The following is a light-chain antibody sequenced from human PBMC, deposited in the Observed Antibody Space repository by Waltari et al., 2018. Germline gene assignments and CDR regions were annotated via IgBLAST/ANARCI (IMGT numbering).Light chain of an antibody. J-gene: IGLJ1*01. CDR3: CSYAGSSTPYV. V-gene: IGLV2-23*01. CDR2: EGS. CDR1: SSAVGSYDP. Sequence: QSALTPPASVSGSPGQSITISCTGTSSAVGSYDPVSWYQQHPGKAPKLMIYEGSKRPSGVSNSFSGSKSGNTASLTISGLQAEDEADYYCCSYAGSSTPYVFGTGTKVTVL.